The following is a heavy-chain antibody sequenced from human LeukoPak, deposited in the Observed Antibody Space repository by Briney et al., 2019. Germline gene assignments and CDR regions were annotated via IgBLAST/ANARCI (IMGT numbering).Heavy chain of an antibody. V-gene: IGHV1-69*04. Sequence: GASVKVSCKASGGTFSSYAINWVRQAPGQGLEWMGRIIPILGIANYAQKFQGRVTITADKSTSTAYMELSSLRSEDTAVYYCARAFLIAAAGYYFDYWGQGTLVTVSS. D-gene: IGHD6-13*01. CDR3: ARAFLIAAAGYYFDY. CDR1: GGTFSSYA. J-gene: IGHJ4*02. CDR2: IIPILGIA.